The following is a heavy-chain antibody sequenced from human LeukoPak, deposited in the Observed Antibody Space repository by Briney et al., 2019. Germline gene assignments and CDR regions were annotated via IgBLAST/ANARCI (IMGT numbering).Heavy chain of an antibody. CDR2: INTNTGNP. Sequence: GASVKVSCKASGYTFTSYAMNWVRQAPGQGLEWMGWINTNTGNPTYAQGFTGRFVFSLDTSVSTAYLQISSLKAEDTAVYYCARGSANPTCYYDSSGAPVHYWGQGTLVTVSS. J-gene: IGHJ4*02. V-gene: IGHV7-4-1*02. CDR1: GYTFTSYA. CDR3: ARGSANPTCYYDSSGAPVHY. D-gene: IGHD3-22*01.